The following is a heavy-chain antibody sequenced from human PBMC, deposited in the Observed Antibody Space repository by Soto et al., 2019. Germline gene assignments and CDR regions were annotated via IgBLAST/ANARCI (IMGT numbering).Heavy chain of an antibody. Sequence: QVQLQESGPGLVKPSQTLSLTCTVSGGSISSGGYYWSWIRQHPGKGLEWIGYIYYSGSTYYNPSLKSRVTISVDTSKNQFSLKLSSVTAADTAVYYCARCITTVRGVVSNWFDPWGQGTLVTVSS. CDR3: ARCITTVRGVVSNWFDP. V-gene: IGHV4-31*03. CDR1: GGSISSGGYY. D-gene: IGHD3-10*01. CDR2: IYYSGST. J-gene: IGHJ5*02.